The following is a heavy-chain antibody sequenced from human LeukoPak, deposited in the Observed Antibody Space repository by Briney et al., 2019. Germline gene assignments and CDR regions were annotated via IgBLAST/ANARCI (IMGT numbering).Heavy chain of an antibody. D-gene: IGHD6-19*01. J-gene: IGHJ4*02. CDR1: GFPFSSYW. CDR3: ARGGSAWAEGGY. V-gene: IGHV3-7*05. Sequence: GGSLRLSCAASGFPFSSYWMSWVRQAPGKGLEWAANINNDGSDKYYVDSLKGRFSISRDNAKNSLYLQMNSLRAEDTAVYYCARGGSAWAEGGYWGQGTLVIVSS. CDR2: INNDGSDK.